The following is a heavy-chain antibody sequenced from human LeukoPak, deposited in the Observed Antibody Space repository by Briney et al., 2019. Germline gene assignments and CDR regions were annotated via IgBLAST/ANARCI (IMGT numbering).Heavy chain of an antibody. Sequence: SETLSLTCTVSGGSISSYYWSWIRQPPGKGLEWIGYIYYSVSTNYNPSLKSPVTIPVDTSKNQFSLKPSSVTAADTAVYYCARGHYDILTGHSLGYYYYYMDVWGKGTTVTVSS. V-gene: IGHV4-59*01. J-gene: IGHJ6*03. CDR1: GGSISSYY. CDR2: IYYSVST. D-gene: IGHD3-9*01. CDR3: ARGHYDILTGHSLGYYYYYMDV.